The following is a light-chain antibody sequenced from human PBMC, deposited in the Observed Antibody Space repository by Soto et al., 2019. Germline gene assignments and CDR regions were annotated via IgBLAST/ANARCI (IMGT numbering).Light chain of an antibody. CDR1: QSVSSH. CDR3: QQYKTWRT. V-gene: IGKV3-15*01. J-gene: IGKJ1*01. Sequence: EIVMTQSPGTLSVSPGARVTLSCRASQSVSSHLAWYQQKPGQAPRLLIYGASTRATGIPARFSGSGPGTEFPLTISSLQSEDFALYYCQQYKTWRTFGQGTKVEIK. CDR2: GAS.